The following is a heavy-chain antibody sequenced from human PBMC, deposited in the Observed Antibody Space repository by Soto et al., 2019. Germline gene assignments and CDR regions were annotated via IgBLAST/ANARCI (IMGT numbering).Heavy chain of an antibody. J-gene: IGHJ6*02. V-gene: IGHV1-18*01. CDR1: GYIFVNYG. Sequence: QVQLVQSGDEVKKPGASVKVSCKASGYIFVNYGIAWVRQAPGQGLEWMGWISPYTGNTHSATKVQGRLTMTTDTSTSTDYVDLGSLTSDDTAVYYCVMVDNYVTPTPQDVWGQGTTVTVAS. D-gene: IGHD3-16*01. CDR3: VMVDNYVTPTPQDV. CDR2: ISPYTGNT.